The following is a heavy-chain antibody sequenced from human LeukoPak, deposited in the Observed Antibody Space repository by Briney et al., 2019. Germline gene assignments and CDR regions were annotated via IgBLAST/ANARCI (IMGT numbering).Heavy chain of an antibody. CDR1: GCTFSSYW. V-gene: IGHV3-7*01. J-gene: IGHJ4*02. D-gene: IGHD6-13*01. Sequence: GGSLRLSCAASGCTFSSYWMSWVRQAPGKGREWVADIRQDGSEKYYVDSAEDRFTISRDNAKNLLYLQMNSLRAEDTAVYYCAKEPYSSSWDYPSRKNLGAPLDYWGQGTLVTVSS. CDR2: IRQDGSEK. CDR3: AKEPYSSSWDYPSRKNLGAPLDY.